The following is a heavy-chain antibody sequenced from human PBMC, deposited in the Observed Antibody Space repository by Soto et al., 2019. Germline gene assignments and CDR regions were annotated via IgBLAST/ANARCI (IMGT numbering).Heavy chain of an antibody. Sequence: GASVKVSCKASGYTFTDYYIHWVRQAPGQGLEWMGWINPSSGTTNYAQMFQGRVTMTRGTSISTAYMELSRLTSDDTAVYYCARVDMIISAGPFETSGQGTVVTV. D-gene: IGHD3-16*01. CDR2: INPSSGTT. CDR3: ARVDMIISAGPFET. CDR1: GYTFTDYY. J-gene: IGHJ3*02. V-gene: IGHV1-2*02.